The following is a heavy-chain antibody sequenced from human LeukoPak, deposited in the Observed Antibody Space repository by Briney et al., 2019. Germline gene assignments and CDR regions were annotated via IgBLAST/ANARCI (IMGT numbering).Heavy chain of an antibody. J-gene: IGHJ6*02. Sequence: SETLSLTCTVSGSSISSYYWSWVRQPPGKGLEYIGYIYYTGSTNSSPSLKSRVTISVDTSKNQFSLKLSSVTAADTAVYYCARSFSGSYPRDYYYGMDVWGQGTTVTVSS. D-gene: IGHD1-26*01. CDR1: GSSISSYY. V-gene: IGHV4-59*08. CDR3: ARSFSGSYPRDYYYGMDV. CDR2: IYYTGST.